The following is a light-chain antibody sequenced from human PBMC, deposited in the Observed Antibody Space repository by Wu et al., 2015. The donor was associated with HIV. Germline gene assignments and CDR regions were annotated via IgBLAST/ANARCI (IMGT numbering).Light chain of an antibody. CDR1: QSISLNH. Sequence: VVLMQSPGSLSLSPGERATISCRATQSISLNHLAWYPRRSGQAPRLLIYATSNRGAGVPDRFSGSGSGTNFSLVISRIEADDFAVYFCQQSTSSYRYAFGQGTRVDLK. V-gene: IGKV3-20*01. CDR2: ATS. CDR3: QQSTSSYRYA. J-gene: IGKJ1*01.